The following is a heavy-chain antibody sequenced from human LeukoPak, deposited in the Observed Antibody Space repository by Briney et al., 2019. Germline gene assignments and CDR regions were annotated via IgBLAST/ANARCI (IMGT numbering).Heavy chain of an antibody. V-gene: IGHV4-39*01. D-gene: IGHD3-22*01. CDR2: IYYSGSS. CDR3: ARHSYYYDTSGYRSRGGFDC. J-gene: IGHJ4*02. Sequence: SETLSLTCTVSGGSISSSSYYWGWIRQPPGKGLEWIGTIYYSGSSYYNPSLKSRVTISVDTSKNQFSLKLSSVTAADTAVYYCARHSYYYDTSGYRSRGGFDCWGQGTLVTVSS. CDR1: GGSISSSSYY.